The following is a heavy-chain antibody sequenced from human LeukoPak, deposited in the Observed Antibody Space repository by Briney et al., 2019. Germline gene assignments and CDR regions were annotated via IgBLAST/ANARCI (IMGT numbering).Heavy chain of an antibody. Sequence: SETLSLTCTVSDGSITNYDWSWVRQPPGQGLEFIGHVHYSGTANSNPSLMSRVTISLDTSTKHFFLKLKSVTAAGTAVYYCAMGDGDVRVEGRYFHSWGQGTLCTVSS. V-gene: IGHV4-59*01. CDR1: DGSITNYD. J-gene: IGHJ4*02. CDR3: AMGDGDVRVEGRYFHS. CDR2: VHYSGTA. D-gene: IGHD4-17*01.